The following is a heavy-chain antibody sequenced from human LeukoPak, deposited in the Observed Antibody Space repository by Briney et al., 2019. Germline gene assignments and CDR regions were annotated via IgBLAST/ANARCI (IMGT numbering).Heavy chain of an antibody. CDR1: GGTFSSYA. CDR2: ISGSGGST. J-gene: IGHJ4*02. V-gene: IGHV3-23*01. Sequence: SCKASGGTFSSYAISWVRQAPGKGLEWVSAISGSGGSTYYADSVKGRFTTSRDNSKNTLYLQMNSLRAEDTAVYYCAKDRSSRSSLFDYWGQGTLVTVSS. CDR3: AKDRSSRSSLFDY. D-gene: IGHD6-6*01.